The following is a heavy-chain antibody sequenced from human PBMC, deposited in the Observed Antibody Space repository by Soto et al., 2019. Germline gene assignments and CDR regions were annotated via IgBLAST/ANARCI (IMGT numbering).Heavy chain of an antibody. CDR3: ARDRSSSAWYGHTFDI. V-gene: IGHV3-33*01. CDR1: GFTFSNYG. CDR2: IWYDGSNK. J-gene: IGHJ3*02. Sequence: QVQLVESGGGVVQPGRSLRLSCAASGFTFSNYGMHWVRQAPGKGLEWVALIWYDGSNKYYADSVKGRFTISRDNSKNTLYLQMNSLRGEDTAAYLCARDRSSSAWYGHTFDIWGQGTMVTVSS. D-gene: IGHD6-19*01.